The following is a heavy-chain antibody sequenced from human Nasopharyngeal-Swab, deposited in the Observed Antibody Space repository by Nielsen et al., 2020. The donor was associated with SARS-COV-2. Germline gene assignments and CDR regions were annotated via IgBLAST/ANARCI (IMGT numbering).Heavy chain of an antibody. J-gene: IGHJ6*02. CDR3: AREAQRLDTYYYYGMDV. Sequence: SVKVSCKASGGTFSSYAISWVRQAPGQGLEWMGRIIPILGIANYAQKFQGRVTITADKSTSTAYMELSSLRSEDTAVYYCAREAQRLDTYYYYGMDVWGQGTTVTVSS. D-gene: IGHD6-25*01. CDR2: IIPILGIA. V-gene: IGHV1-69*04. CDR1: GGTFSSYA.